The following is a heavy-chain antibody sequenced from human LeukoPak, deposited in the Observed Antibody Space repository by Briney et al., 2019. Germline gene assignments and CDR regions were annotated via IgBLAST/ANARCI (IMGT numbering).Heavy chain of an antibody. D-gene: IGHD3-10*01. CDR3: ARDHYYGSGSYYNDYYYYCMDV. CDR2: TIPIFGTA. Sequence: SSVMVSCKASGGTFSSYAISWVRQAPGQGLEWMGGTIPIFGTANYAQKFQGRVTITADGTTSTAYMELSSLRSEDTAVYYCARDHYYGSGSYYNDYYYYCMDVWGQGTTVTVSS. J-gene: IGHJ6*02. V-gene: IGHV1-69*13. CDR1: GGTFSSYA.